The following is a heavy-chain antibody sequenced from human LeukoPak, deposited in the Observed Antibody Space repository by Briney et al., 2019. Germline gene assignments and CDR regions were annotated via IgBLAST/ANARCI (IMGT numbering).Heavy chain of an antibody. V-gene: IGHV3-48*03. D-gene: IGHD3-9*01. CDR1: GFTFSSYE. J-gene: IGHJ3*02. Sequence: GGSLRLSCAASGFTFSSYEMNWVRQAPGKGLEWVSYISSSGSTIYYADSAKGRFTISRDNAKNSLYLQMNSLRAEDTAVYYCAREFDWAFDIWGQGTMVTVSS. CDR3: AREFDWAFDI. CDR2: ISSSGSTI.